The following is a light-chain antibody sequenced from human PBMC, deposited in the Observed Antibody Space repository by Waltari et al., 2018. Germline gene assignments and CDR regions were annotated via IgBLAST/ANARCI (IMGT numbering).Light chain of an antibody. V-gene: IGKV1-39*01. Sequence: DIQMTQSPSSLSASVGDRVTITCRASQSISSYLNWYQQKPGKAPKLLIYAASSLQSGVPSRFSGSGSGTYFTLTISSLQPEDFATYYCQQNYSTGTFGPGTKVDIK. CDR3: QQNYSTGT. CDR2: AAS. CDR1: QSISSY. J-gene: IGKJ3*01.